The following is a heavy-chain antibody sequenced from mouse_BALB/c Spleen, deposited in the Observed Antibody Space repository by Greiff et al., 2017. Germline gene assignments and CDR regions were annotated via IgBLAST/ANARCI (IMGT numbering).Heavy chain of an antibody. CDR1: GYSITSDYA. Sequence: EVKLMESGPGLVKPSQSLSLTCTVTGYSITSDYAWNWIRQFPGNKLEWMGYISYSGSTSYNPSLKSRISITRDTSKNQFFLQLNSVTTEDTATYYCARYPLYWYFDVWGAGTTVTVSS. V-gene: IGHV3-2*02. CDR3: ARYPLYWYFDV. J-gene: IGHJ1*01. CDR2: ISYSGST.